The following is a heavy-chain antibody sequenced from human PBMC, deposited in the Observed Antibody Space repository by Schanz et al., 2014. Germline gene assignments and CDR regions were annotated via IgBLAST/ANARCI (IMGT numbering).Heavy chain of an antibody. CDR1: GGSISTSSRY. V-gene: IGHV4-39*01. D-gene: IGHD3-3*01. CDR3: VRHGNYEFWHGPTPQFEN. CDR2: LYYTGKT. Sequence: QLHLQESGPGLAKPSETLSLICSVSGGSISTSSRYWGWIRQSPGKGLEWLGSLYYTGKTHYNPSLKSQVTISQDPSKNQFSLTRTSVTAADTAVYYCVRHGNYEFWHGPTPQFENWGQGTLVTVS. J-gene: IGHJ4*02.